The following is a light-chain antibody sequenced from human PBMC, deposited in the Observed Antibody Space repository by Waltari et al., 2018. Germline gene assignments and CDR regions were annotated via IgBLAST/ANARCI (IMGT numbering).Light chain of an antibody. V-gene: IGKV3-20*01. CDR2: GAF. CDR1: QSVSGSY. Sequence: EIVLTQSPGTLSLSPGERANLSCRASQSVSGSYLAWYQQKPGQAPRLLIYGAFRRATGIPERFSGSESGTDFTLTISRLEPEDFAVYYCQQYGSSPRTFGQGTKVEIK. CDR3: QQYGSSPRT. J-gene: IGKJ1*01.